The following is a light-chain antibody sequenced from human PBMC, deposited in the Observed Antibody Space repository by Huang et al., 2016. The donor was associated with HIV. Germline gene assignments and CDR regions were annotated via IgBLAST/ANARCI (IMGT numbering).Light chain of an antibody. CDR2: GTS. J-gene: IGKJ1*01. CDR3: HQYGSSMAT. Sequence: VLTQSPGSLSLSLGDRVTVSCRASQSVDSGYLAWYQHKPGQSPRLLVYGTSPRASGVPSRFSGSGSGRNFTLTISRLEPEDFGVYYCHQYGSSMATFGQGTMVDI. V-gene: IGKV3-20*01. CDR1: QSVDSGY.